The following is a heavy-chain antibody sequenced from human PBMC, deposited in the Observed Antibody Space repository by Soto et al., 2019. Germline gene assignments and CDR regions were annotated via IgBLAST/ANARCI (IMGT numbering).Heavy chain of an antibody. J-gene: IGHJ4*02. Sequence: SETLSLTCTVSGGSISSYYWSWIRQPAGKGLEWIGRIYTSGSTNYNPSLKGRVTMSVDTSKNQFSLKLTSVTAADTAMYFCAKYRRTDAEGYTFDYWGQGALVTVSS. CDR3: AKYRRTDAEGYTFDY. CDR2: IYTSGST. D-gene: IGHD2-15*01. CDR1: GGSISSYY. V-gene: IGHV4-4*07.